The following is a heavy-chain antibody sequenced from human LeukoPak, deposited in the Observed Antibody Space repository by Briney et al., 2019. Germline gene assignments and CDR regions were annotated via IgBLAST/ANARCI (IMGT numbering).Heavy chain of an antibody. D-gene: IGHD2-2*01. CDR1: GGTFSSYA. CDR3: ASSDCSSTSCYYNWFDP. Sequence: GASVKLSCKASGGTFSSYAISWVRQAPGQGLEWMGGIIPIFGTANYAQKFQGRVTITTDESTSTAYMELSSLRSEATAVYYCASSDCSSTSCYYNWFDPWGKGTLVTVSS. CDR2: IIPIFGTA. J-gene: IGHJ5*02. V-gene: IGHV1-69*05.